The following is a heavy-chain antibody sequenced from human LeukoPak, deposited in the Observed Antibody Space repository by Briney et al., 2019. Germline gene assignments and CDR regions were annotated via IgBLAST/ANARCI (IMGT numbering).Heavy chain of an antibody. CDR2: IYSGGGT. D-gene: IGHD1-1*01. CDR3: ASVTGTTGYFDY. V-gene: IGHV3-66*01. J-gene: IGHJ4*02. Sequence: GGSLRLSCAAAGFTVSSNYMSWVRQAPGKGLEWVSFIYSGGGTYYADSVKGRFTISRDNSKNTLYLQMDSLRAEDTAVYYCASVTGTTGYFDYWGQGTLVTVSS. CDR1: GFTVSSNY.